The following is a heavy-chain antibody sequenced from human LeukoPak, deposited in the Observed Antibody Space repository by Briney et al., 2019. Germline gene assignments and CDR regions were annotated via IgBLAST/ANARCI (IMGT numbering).Heavy chain of an antibody. Sequence: PGGSLRLSCAASGFTFNRNWMHWVRQAPGKGLVWVSLIKSDGTGTSYADSVKGRFTISRDNAKNTLYLQMNSLRAEDTAVYYCARDSGFSPDYWGQETLVIVSS. D-gene: IGHD3-3*01. V-gene: IGHV3-74*01. CDR1: GFTFNRNW. CDR2: IKSDGTGT. J-gene: IGHJ4*02. CDR3: ARDSGFSPDY.